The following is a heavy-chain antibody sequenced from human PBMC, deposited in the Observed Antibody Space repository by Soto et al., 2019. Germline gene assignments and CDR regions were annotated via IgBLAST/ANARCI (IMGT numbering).Heavy chain of an antibody. V-gene: IGHV3-23*01. D-gene: IGHD2-2*01. J-gene: IGHJ6*02. CDR2: IGGTGQYT. CDR3: AKGGTSHIYGIEV. CDR1: GFIFQNFV. Sequence: DVQLLETGGGLVQPGGSLRLSCRASGFIFQNFVINWVRQAPGKGLEWVSIIGGTGQYTFYADSVRGRFTFSSDNSENTVYLELNSLRAEDTAIYFCAKGGTSHIYGIEVWGPGTTVIVSS.